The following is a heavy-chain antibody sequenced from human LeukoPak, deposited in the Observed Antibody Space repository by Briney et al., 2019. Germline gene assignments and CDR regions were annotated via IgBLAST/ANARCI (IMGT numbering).Heavy chain of an antibody. D-gene: IGHD3-22*01. V-gene: IGHV4-39*01. Sequence: PSETLSPTCTVSGGSISSSSYYWGWIRQPPGKGLEWIGSIYYSGSTYYNPSLKSRVTISVDTSKNQFSLKLSSVTAADTAVYYCAREWAYYYDSSGYYHDYWGQGTLVTVSS. CDR2: IYYSGST. J-gene: IGHJ4*02. CDR1: GGSISSSSYY. CDR3: AREWAYYYDSSGYYHDY.